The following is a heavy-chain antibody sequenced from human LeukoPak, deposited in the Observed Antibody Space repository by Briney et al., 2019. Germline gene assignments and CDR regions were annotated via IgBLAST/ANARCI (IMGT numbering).Heavy chain of an antibody. Sequence: GASVKVSCKASGYTFTSYYMHWVRQAPGPGLEWMGIINPSGGSTSYAQKFQGRVTMTRDTSTSTVYMELSSLRSEDTAVYYCARESYGGTGRSGGQYVVGGQGTLVTVSS. CDR1: GYTFTSYY. D-gene: IGHD4-23*01. J-gene: IGHJ4*02. CDR3: ARESYGGTGRSGGQYVV. V-gene: IGHV1-46*03. CDR2: INPSGGST.